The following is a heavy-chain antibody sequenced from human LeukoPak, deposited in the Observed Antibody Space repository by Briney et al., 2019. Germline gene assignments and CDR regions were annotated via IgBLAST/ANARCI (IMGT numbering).Heavy chain of an antibody. CDR1: GFTFSSYA. J-gene: IGHJ4*02. D-gene: IGHD3-22*01. V-gene: IGHV3-23*01. Sequence: GWSLTLSCASSGFTFSSYAMGWVGQAPGKGPDGVSPISGSGCHTYFADSVKGRFTISIDNSKNTLALQMNSLKVEDTAVYYCAKFRYHSNDNNYLDFNYWGQGTLVTVSS. CDR2: ISGSGCHT. CDR3: AKFRYHSNDNNYLDFNY.